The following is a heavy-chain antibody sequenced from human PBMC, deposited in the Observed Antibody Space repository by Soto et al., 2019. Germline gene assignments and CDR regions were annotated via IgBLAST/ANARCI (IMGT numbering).Heavy chain of an antibody. CDR2: INAGNGNT. Sequence: ASVTVSCKASVYTFTSYAMHWVRQATGQRLEWMGWINAGNGNTKYSQKFQGRVTITRDTSASTAYMELSSLRSEDTAVYYCARDEAVAAFAYWGQGTLVTVSS. CDR3: ARDEAVAAFAY. J-gene: IGHJ4*02. V-gene: IGHV1-3*01. D-gene: IGHD6-19*01. CDR1: VYTFTSYA.